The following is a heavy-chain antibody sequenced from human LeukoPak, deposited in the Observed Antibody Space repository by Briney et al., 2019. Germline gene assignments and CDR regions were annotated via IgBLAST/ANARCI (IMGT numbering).Heavy chain of an antibody. J-gene: IGHJ4*02. V-gene: IGHV3-23*01. Sequence: GGSLRLSCAASGFTFSTYTMHWVRHPPGKRLEWVSIIGNNGGGIHYADSVKGRFTISRDNFKNALYLQMNSLRVEDTAVYYCAIDPNWGTHSWGQGVLVTVSS. D-gene: IGHD7-27*01. CDR1: GFTFSTYT. CDR3: AIDPNWGTHS. CDR2: IGNNGGGI.